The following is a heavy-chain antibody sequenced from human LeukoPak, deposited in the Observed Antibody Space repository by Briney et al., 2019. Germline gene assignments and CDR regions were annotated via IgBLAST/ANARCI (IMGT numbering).Heavy chain of an antibody. CDR3: ARGRGYSGCVPFDY. Sequence: GGSLRLSCAASGFIVSSNYMSWVRQAPGKGLEWDSVIYSGGSTYYADSVKGRFSISRDYSKNTVYLQMNSLRADDTAVYYCARGRGYSGCVPFDYWGQGTLVTVSS. V-gene: IGHV3-53*01. D-gene: IGHD5-12*01. J-gene: IGHJ4*02. CDR2: IYSGGST. CDR1: GFIVSSNY.